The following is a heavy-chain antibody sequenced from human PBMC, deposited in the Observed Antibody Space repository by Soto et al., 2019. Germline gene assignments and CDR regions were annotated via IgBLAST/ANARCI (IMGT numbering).Heavy chain of an antibody. D-gene: IGHD3-22*01. Sequence: KPXETLSLTCTVSGCSISSSSYYWGWIRQPPGKGLEWIGSIYYSGSTYYNPSLKSRVTISVDTSKNQFSLKLSSVTAADTAVYYCASLTYYYDSSGYYNWYFDLWGRGTLVTVSS. CDR3: ASLTYYYDSSGYYNWYFDL. CDR2: IYYSGST. CDR1: GCSISSSSYY. V-gene: IGHV4-39*01. J-gene: IGHJ2*01.